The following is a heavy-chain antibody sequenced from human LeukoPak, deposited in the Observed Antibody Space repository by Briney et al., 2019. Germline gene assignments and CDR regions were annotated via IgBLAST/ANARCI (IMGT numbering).Heavy chain of an antibody. CDR2: IYYSGST. J-gene: IGHJ3*02. CDR3: ARAGWLHGTLDAFDI. CDR1: GGSISSGSYY. V-gene: IGHV4-39*07. Sequence: SETLSLTCTVSGGSISSGSYYWSWIRQPPGKGLEWIGSIYYSGSTYYNPSLKSRVTISVDTSKNQFSLKLSSVTAADTAVYYCARAGWLHGTLDAFDIWGQGTMVTVSS. D-gene: IGHD5-12*01.